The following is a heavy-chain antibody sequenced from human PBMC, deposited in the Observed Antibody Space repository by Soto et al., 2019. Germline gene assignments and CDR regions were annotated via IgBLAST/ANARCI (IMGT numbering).Heavy chain of an antibody. D-gene: IGHD5-12*01. CDR3: ARHVKDGYNSFDY. J-gene: IGHJ4*02. CDR2: IIPIFGTA. V-gene: IGHV1-69*13. CDR1: GGTFSSYA. Sequence: SVKVSCKASGGTFSSYAISWVRQAPGQGLEWMGGIIPIFGTANYAQKFQGRVTITADESTSTAYMELSSLRSEDTAVYYCARHVKDGYNSFDYWGQGTLVTVS.